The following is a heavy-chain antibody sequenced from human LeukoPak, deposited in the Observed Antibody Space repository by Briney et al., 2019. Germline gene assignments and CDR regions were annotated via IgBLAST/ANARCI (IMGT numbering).Heavy chain of an antibody. CDR2: TYYRSKWYN. CDR1: GDSVSSNSAA. Sequence: SQTLPLTCAISGDSVSSNSAAWNWIRQSPSRGLEWLGRTYYRSKWYNDYAVSVKSRITINPDTSKNQFSLQLNSVTPEDTAMYYCARGLEMATTELDPWGQGALVTVSS. J-gene: IGHJ5*02. V-gene: IGHV6-1*01. CDR3: ARGLEMATTELDP. D-gene: IGHD5-24*01.